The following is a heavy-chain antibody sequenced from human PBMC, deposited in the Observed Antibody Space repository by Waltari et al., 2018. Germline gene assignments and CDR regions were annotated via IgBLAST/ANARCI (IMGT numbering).Heavy chain of an antibody. V-gene: IGHV4-38-2*01. D-gene: IGHD2-2*01. CDR2: IYHSGST. CDR1: GYSISSGYY. Sequence: QVQLQESGPGLVKPSETLSLTCAVSGYSISSGYYWGWIRQPPGKGLEWIGSIYHSGSTYYNPSLKSRVTISVDTSKNQFSLKLSSVTAADTAVYYCARGVPAAAIDYWGQGTLVTVSS. J-gene: IGHJ4*02. CDR3: ARGVPAAAIDY.